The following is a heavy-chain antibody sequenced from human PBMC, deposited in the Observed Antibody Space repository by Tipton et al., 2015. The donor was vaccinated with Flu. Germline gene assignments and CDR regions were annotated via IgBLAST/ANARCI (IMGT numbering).Heavy chain of an antibody. CDR1: GGSISSYY. CDR2: IYTSGST. CDR3: ARVYYGSGPMGYYYGMDV. Sequence: TLSLTCTVSGGSISSYYWSWIRQPAGKGLEWIGRIYTSGSTNYNPSLKSRVTMSVDTSKNQFSLKLSSVTAADTAEYYCARVYYGSGPMGYYYGMDVWGQGTTVTVSS. J-gene: IGHJ6*02. V-gene: IGHV4-4*07. D-gene: IGHD3-10*01.